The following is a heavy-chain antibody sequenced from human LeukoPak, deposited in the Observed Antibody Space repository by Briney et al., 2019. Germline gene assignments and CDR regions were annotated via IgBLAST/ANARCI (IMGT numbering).Heavy chain of an antibody. CDR3: ATYDFWSGYPPY. CDR2: IYYSGST. Sequence: PSETLSLTCTVSGGSVSSGSYYWSWIRQPPGKGLEWIGYIYYSGSTNYNPSLKSRVTISVDTSKNQFSLKLSSVTAADTAVYYCATYDFWSGYPPYWGQGTLVTVSP. CDR1: GGSVSSGSYY. V-gene: IGHV4-61*01. D-gene: IGHD3-3*01. J-gene: IGHJ4*02.